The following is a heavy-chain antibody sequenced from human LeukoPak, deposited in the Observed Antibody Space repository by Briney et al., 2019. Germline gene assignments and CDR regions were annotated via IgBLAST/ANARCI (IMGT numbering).Heavy chain of an antibody. D-gene: IGHD2-2*01. CDR3: ARDHGVVVPATPDDAFDI. Sequence: GGSLRLSCAASGFTFSSYGMHWVRQAPGKGLEWVSYISSSSSTIYYADSVKGRFTISRDNAKNSLYLQMNSLRAEDTAVCYCARDHGVVVPATPDDAFDIWGQGTMVTVSS. J-gene: IGHJ3*02. V-gene: IGHV3-48*01. CDR2: ISSSSSTI. CDR1: GFTFSSYG.